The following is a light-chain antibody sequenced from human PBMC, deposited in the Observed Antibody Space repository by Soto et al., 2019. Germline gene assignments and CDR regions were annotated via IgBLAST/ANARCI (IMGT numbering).Light chain of an antibody. J-gene: IGKJ4*01. CDR1: QSVRSSY. CDR2: GAS. Sequence: EIVLTQSPGTLSLSPGGRATLSCRASQSVRSSYLAWYQQRPGQAPRLLIFGASFRATGIPDRFSGSGSGTDFTLTISRLEPEDFAVYYCQHYGSPLTFGRGTKVDIK. CDR3: QHYGSPLT. V-gene: IGKV3-20*01.